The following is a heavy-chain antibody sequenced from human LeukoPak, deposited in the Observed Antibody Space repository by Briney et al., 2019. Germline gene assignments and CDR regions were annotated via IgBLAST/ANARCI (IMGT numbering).Heavy chain of an antibody. Sequence: TGGSLRLSCAASGFTFSSYWMHWVRQAPGKGLEWVSAISGSGGSTYYADSVKGRFTISRDNSKNTLYLQMNSLRAEDTAVYYCAKGVRNIVGATSDAFDIWGQGTMVTVSS. D-gene: IGHD1-26*01. CDR1: GFTFSSYW. V-gene: IGHV3-23*01. J-gene: IGHJ3*02. CDR2: ISGSGGST. CDR3: AKGVRNIVGATSDAFDI.